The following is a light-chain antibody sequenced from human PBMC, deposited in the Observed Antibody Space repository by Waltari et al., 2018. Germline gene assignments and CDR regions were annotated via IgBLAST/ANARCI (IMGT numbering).Light chain of an antibody. CDR1: QSVRSN. V-gene: IGKV3-15*01. CDR2: GAS. CDR3: QQYNNWPLT. J-gene: IGKJ4*01. Sequence: EIVMTQSPATLSVSPGERAPLSCRASQSVRSNLAWYQQKPGQAPRLLTYGASTRATGIPARFSGSGSGTEFTLTISSLQSEDFAVYYCQQYNNWPLTFGGGTKVEIK.